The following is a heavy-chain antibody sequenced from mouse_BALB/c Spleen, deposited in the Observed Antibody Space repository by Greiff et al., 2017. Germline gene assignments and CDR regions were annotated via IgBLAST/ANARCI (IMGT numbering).Heavy chain of an antibody. CDR2: ISSGSSTI. V-gene: IGHV5-17*02. CDR1: GFTFSSFG. D-gene: IGHD4-1*01. J-gene: IGHJ2*01. CDR3: ARLGTGTDY. Sequence: EVKVVESGGGLVQPGGSRKLSCAASGFTFSSFGMHWVRQAPEKGLEWVAYISSGSSTIYYADTVKGRFTISRDNPKNTLFLQMTSLRSEDTAMYYCARLGTGTDYWGQGTTLTVSS.